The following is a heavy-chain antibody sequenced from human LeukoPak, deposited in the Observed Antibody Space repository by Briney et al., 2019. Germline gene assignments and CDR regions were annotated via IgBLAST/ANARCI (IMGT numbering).Heavy chain of an antibody. CDR2: IYYSGST. V-gene: IGHV4-31*03. CDR1: GGSISSGGYY. J-gene: IGHJ5*02. CDR3: ARGERTVTDNWFDP. D-gene: IGHD4-17*01. Sequence: SETLSLTCTVSGGSISSGGYYWSWIRQHPGKGLEWIGYIYYSGSTYYNPSLKSRVTISVDTSKNQFSLKLSSVTAADTAVYYCARGERTVTDNWFDPWGQGTLVTVSS.